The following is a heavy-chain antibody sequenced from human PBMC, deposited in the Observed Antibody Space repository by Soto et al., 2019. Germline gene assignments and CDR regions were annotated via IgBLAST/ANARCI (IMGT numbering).Heavy chain of an antibody. D-gene: IGHD4-17*01. V-gene: IGHV3-30*18. CDR2: ISYDGSNK. CDR3: AKDSGYGGNAYDY. J-gene: IGHJ4*02. Sequence: QVQLVESGGGVVQPGRSLRLSCAASGFTFSSYGMHWVRQAPGKGLEWVAVISYDGSNKYYADSVKGRFTISRDNSKNTLYLQMNSPRAEDTAVYYCAKDSGYGGNAYDYWGQGTLVTVSS. CDR1: GFTFSSYG.